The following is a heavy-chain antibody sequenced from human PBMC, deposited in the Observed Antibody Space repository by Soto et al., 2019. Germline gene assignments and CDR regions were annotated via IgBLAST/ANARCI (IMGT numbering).Heavy chain of an antibody. V-gene: IGHV1-69*02. D-gene: IGHD3-22*01. Sequence: QVQLVQSGAEVKKPGSSVKVSCKASGGTFSSYTISWVRQAPGQGLEWMGRIIPILGIANYAQKFQGRVTITADKSTSSAYMALSSRRSEDTAVYYCASRYDSSDYWGQGTLVTVSS. CDR3: ASRYDSSDY. CDR1: GGTFSSYT. J-gene: IGHJ4*02. CDR2: IIPILGIA.